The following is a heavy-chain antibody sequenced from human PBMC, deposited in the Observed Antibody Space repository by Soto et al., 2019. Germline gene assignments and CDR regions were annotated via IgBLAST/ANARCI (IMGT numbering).Heavy chain of an antibody. Sequence: PSETLSLTCTLSGGSISSHYWSWIRQPPGKRLEWIGYIYYSGSTNYNPSLKRRVTISVDTSKNQFSLKLSSVTAADTAVYYCARTIRGIAVAGTLFDYWGQGTLVTVSS. CDR1: GGSISSHY. J-gene: IGHJ4*02. CDR2: IYYSGST. D-gene: IGHD6-19*01. V-gene: IGHV4-59*08. CDR3: ARTIRGIAVAGTLFDY.